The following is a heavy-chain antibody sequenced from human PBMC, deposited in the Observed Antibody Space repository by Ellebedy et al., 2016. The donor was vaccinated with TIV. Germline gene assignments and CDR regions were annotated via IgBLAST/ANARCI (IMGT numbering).Heavy chain of an antibody. Sequence: GGSLRLSCEASGFTFSSHAMNWVRQAPGKGLEWVSSISSSSSYIYYADSVKGRFTISRDNAKNSLYLQMNSLRAEDTAVYYCARDLPTVTTDYYYYGMDVWGQGTTVTVSS. CDR2: ISSSSSYI. V-gene: IGHV3-21*01. CDR3: ARDLPTVTTDYYYYGMDV. CDR1: GFTFSSHA. J-gene: IGHJ6*02. D-gene: IGHD4-17*01.